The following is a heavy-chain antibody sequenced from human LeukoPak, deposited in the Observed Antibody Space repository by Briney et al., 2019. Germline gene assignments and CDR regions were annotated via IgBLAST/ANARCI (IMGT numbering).Heavy chain of an antibody. J-gene: IGHJ4*02. D-gene: IGHD3-22*01. CDR1: GFTFSSYA. Sequence: PGGSLRLSCAASGFTFSSYAMSWVRQAPGKGLEWVSAISGSGGSTYYADSVKGRFTISRDNSKNTLYLQMNSLRAEDTAVYYCAKLRYYYDSSGYLTDFDYWGQGTLVTVSS. CDR3: AKLRYYYDSSGYLTDFDY. CDR2: ISGSGGST. V-gene: IGHV3-23*01.